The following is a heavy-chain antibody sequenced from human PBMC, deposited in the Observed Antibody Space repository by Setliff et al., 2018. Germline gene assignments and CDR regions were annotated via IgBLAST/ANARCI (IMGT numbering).Heavy chain of an antibody. CDR1: GFTFGDFA. D-gene: IGHD5-18*01. Sequence: GGSLRLSCAASGFTFGDFAMTWVRQAPGKGLEWVSAISGSGGSTYYADSVKGRFTVSRDNSKNTLYLQMNILRPEDTALYYCVREATWGGYSYGYIDYWGQGTLVTVSS. CDR3: VREATWGGYSYGYIDY. V-gene: IGHV3-23*01. J-gene: IGHJ4*02. CDR2: ISGSGGST.